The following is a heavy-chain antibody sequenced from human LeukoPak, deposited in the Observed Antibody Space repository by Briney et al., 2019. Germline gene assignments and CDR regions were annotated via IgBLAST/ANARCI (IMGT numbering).Heavy chain of an antibody. CDR3: AKVVRGGDFWSGYYYGMDV. Sequence: GGSLRLSCAASGFTFSSYGMHWVRQAPGKGLEWVAVISYDGSNKYYADAVKGRFTISRDNSKNTLYLQMNSLRAEDTAVYHCAKVVRGGDFWSGYYYGMDVWGQGTTVTVSS. J-gene: IGHJ6*02. CDR1: GFTFSSYG. D-gene: IGHD3-3*01. CDR2: ISYDGSNK. V-gene: IGHV3-30*18.